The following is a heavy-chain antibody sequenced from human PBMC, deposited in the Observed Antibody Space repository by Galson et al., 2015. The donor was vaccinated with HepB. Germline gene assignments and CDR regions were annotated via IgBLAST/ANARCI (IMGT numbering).Heavy chain of an antibody. CDR1: GFTFSSYS. V-gene: IGHV3-48*01. J-gene: IGHJ4*02. CDR2: ISSSSSTI. CDR3: ARFWFGELLEFDY. Sequence: SLRLSCAASGFTFSSYSMNWVRQAPGKGLEWVSYISSSSSTIYYADSVKGRFTISRDNAKNSLYLQMNSLRAEDTAVYYCARFWFGELLEFDYWGQGTLVTVSS. D-gene: IGHD3-10*01.